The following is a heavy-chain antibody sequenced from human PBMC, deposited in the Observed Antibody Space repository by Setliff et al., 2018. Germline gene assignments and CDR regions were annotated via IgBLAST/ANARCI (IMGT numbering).Heavy chain of an antibody. Sequence: PSETLSLTCTVSGGSVSDSTYYWGWVRQPPGKGLEWIGSIYYSGSTNYNPSLKSRVTISVDTSKNQFSLKLSSVTAADTAVYYCARGGYSYGYVGYYYYMDVWGKGTTVTVSS. CDR3: ARGGYSYGYVGYYYYMDV. V-gene: IGHV4-39*07. CDR2: IYYSGST. CDR1: GGSVSDSTYY. J-gene: IGHJ6*03. D-gene: IGHD5-18*01.